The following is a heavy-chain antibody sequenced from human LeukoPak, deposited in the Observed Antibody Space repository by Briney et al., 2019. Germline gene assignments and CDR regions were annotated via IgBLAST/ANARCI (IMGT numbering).Heavy chain of an antibody. Sequence: GGSLRLSCAASGFTFSNYAMTWVRQAPGKGLEWVSLITGGADITYYADSVKGRFTISRDNSKNMLFLQMNSLRVEDTAVYYCAKDPPSGYCSGGTCNDSPFDSWGQGTLVTVSS. CDR3: AKDPPSGYCSGGTCNDSPFDS. J-gene: IGHJ4*02. CDR2: ITGGADIT. CDR1: GFTFSNYA. V-gene: IGHV3-23*01. D-gene: IGHD2-15*01.